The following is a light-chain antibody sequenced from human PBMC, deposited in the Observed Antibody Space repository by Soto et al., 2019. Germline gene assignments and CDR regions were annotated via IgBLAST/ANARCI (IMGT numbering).Light chain of an antibody. J-gene: IGKJ2*01. V-gene: IGKV1-9*01. Sequence: IQLTQSPSSLSASVGDRVTITCRSSQGISSYLAWYQQKPGKAPKFLIYAASTLQRGVPSRFSGSGSGTDFTLTIISLQPEDFATYFCQQLNSYPPTFGQETELQIK. CDR1: QGISSY. CDR2: AAS. CDR3: QQLNSYPPT.